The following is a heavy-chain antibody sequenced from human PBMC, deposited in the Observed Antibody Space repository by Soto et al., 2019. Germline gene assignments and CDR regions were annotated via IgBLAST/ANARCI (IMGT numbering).Heavy chain of an antibody. J-gene: IGHJ6*02. D-gene: IGHD2-2*01. V-gene: IGHV1-69*01. CDR1: GGTFGSYA. CDR3: ATSQGSSTSLEIYYYYYYGMDV. Sequence: QVQLVQSGAEVKKPGSSVKVSCKASGGTFGSYAISWVRQAPGQGPEWMGGIIPITGTANYAQKFQGRVTITADESTSTAYMQLSSLRSEDTAVYYCATSQGSSTSLEIYYYYYYGMDVWGQGTTVTVSS. CDR2: IIPITGTA.